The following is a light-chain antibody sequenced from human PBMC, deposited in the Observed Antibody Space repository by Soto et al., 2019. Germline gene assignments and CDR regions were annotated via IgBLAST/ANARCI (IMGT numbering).Light chain of an antibody. V-gene: IGKV1-39*01. CDR3: QQSYKTPLT. CDR2: TAS. J-gene: IGKJ4*01. Sequence: DIQMTQSPSSLSASVGDRGTIACRASQTISIFLNWYQHKPGKPPTLLIYTASSLQSGVPSRFSGSGSGTDFTLTISSLQPEDFATYYCQQSYKTPLTFGGGTKVDI. CDR1: QTISIF.